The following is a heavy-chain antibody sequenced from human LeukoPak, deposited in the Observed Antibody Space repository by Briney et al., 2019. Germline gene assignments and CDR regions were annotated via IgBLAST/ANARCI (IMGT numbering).Heavy chain of an antibody. Sequence: PGGSLRLSCAGSGFTFRSYAMSWVRQSPVKGLEWVSAISDSGDGTYYADSVKARFTISRDNAKNSLYLQMNSLRAEDTAVYYCAPEPIVATDYWGQGTLVTVSS. CDR2: ISDSGDGT. CDR1: GFTFRSYA. J-gene: IGHJ4*02. V-gene: IGHV3-23*01. CDR3: APEPIVATDY. D-gene: IGHD5-12*01.